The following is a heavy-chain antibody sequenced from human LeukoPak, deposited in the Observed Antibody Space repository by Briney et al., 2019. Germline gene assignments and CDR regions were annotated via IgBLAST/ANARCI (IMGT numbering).Heavy chain of an antibody. CDR3: AREDYYDSSFDY. CDR1: GGSISSYY. Sequence: SETLSLTCTVSGGSISSYYWSWIRQPPGKGLEWIGYIYYSGSTNYNPSLKSRVTISVDTSKSQFSLKLSSVTAADTAVYYCAREDYYDSSFDYWGQGTLVTVSS. J-gene: IGHJ4*02. D-gene: IGHD3-22*01. CDR2: IYYSGST. V-gene: IGHV4-59*01.